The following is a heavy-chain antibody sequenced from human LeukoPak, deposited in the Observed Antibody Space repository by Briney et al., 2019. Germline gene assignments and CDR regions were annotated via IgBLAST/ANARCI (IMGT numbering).Heavy chain of an antibody. CDR1: GGSISSSSYY. CDR2: IYSGGST. J-gene: IGHJ3*02. V-gene: IGHV3-53*01. Sequence: PSETLSLTCTVSGGSISSSSYYWGWIRQAPGKGLEWVSVIYSGGSTYYADSVKGRFTISRDNSKKTLYLQMNSLRAEDTAVYYCAKGPVVTFDIWGQGTMVTVSS. CDR3: AKGPVVTFDI. D-gene: IGHD2-15*01.